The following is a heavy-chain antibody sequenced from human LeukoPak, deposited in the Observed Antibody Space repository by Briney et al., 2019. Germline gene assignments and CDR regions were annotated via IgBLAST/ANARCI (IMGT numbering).Heavy chain of an antibody. CDR3: ARGGSGWPIDY. J-gene: IGHJ4*02. Sequence: GASVKVSCKASGYTFTSFDFNWVRQASGQGLEWMGWINPSSGNTGYAQKVQGRLTMTRNTSISTAYLGLSSLTSEDTAVYYCARGGSGWPIDYWGQGTLVTVSS. CDR2: INPSSGNT. V-gene: IGHV1-8*01. D-gene: IGHD6-19*01. CDR1: GYTFTSFD.